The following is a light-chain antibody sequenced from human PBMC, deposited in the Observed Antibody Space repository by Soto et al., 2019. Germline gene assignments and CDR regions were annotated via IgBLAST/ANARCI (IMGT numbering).Light chain of an antibody. CDR2: ETS. J-gene: IGKJ4*01. V-gene: IGKV3-11*01. CDR1: QSISHF. CDR3: QQRTDWPT. Sequence: EIVLTQSPATLSLSPGESATLFCRASQSISHFLAWYRQKPGQAPRLLINETSSRATGIPGRFSGSGSGTAFTLTIDSLEPDDFAVYYCQQRTDWPTFGGGTRVQL.